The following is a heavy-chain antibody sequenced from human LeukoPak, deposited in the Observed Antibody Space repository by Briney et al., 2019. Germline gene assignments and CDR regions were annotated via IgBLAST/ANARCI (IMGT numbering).Heavy chain of an antibody. V-gene: IGHV1-69*05. Sequence: ASVKVSCKASGYTFTGYYMHWVRQAPGQGLEWMGGIIPIFGTANYAQKFQGRVTITTDESTSTAYMELSSLRSEDTAVYYCATRPQGDILSSPHYYYYYMDVWGKGTTVTVSS. D-gene: IGHD3-9*01. CDR1: GYTFTGYY. CDR3: ATRPQGDILSSPHYYYYYMDV. J-gene: IGHJ6*03. CDR2: IIPIFGTA.